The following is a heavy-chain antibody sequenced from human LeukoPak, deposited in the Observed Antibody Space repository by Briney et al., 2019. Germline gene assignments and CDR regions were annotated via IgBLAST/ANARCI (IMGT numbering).Heavy chain of an antibody. CDR1: GGSISSYY. CDR3: ARDFAYYYGSGSYTPSPNPFDH. J-gene: IGHJ4*02. D-gene: IGHD3-10*01. CDR2: IYTSGST. V-gene: IGHV4-4*07. Sequence: SETLSLTCTVSGGSISSYYWSWIRQPAGKGLEWIGRIYTSGSTNYNPSLKSRVTMSVDTSKNQFSLKLSSVTAADTAVYYCARDFAYYYGSGSYTPSPNPFDHWGQGTLVTVSS.